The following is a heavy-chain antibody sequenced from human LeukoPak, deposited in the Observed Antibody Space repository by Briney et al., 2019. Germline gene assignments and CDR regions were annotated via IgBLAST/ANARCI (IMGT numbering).Heavy chain of an antibody. J-gene: IGHJ3*02. V-gene: IGHV1-69*13. CDR2: IIPIFGTA. CDR1: GGTFSSYA. Sequence: ASVKVSCKASGGTFSSYAISWVRQAPGQGLEWMGGIIPIFGTANYAQKFQGRVTITADESTSTAYMELSSLRSEDTAVYYCARDGTAMVPDAFDIWGQGTMVTVSS. CDR3: ARDGTAMVPDAFDI. D-gene: IGHD5-18*01.